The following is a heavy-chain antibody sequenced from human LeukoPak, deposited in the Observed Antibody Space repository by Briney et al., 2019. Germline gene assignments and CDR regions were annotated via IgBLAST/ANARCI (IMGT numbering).Heavy chain of an antibody. J-gene: IGHJ4*02. CDR1: GFTFDDYA. D-gene: IGHD6-19*01. CDR2: ISWNSGSI. Sequence: PGGSLRLSCAASGFTFDDYAMHWVRQAPGRGLEWVSGISWNSGSIGYADSVKGRFTISRDNAKNSLYLQMNSLRAEDTALYYCAKSLGASSGWDFDYWGQGTLVTVSS. CDR3: AKSLGASSGWDFDY. V-gene: IGHV3-9*01.